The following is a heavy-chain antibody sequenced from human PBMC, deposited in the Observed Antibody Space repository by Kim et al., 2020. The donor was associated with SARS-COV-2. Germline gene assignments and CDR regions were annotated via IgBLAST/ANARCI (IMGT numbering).Heavy chain of an antibody. D-gene: IGHD2-15*01. J-gene: IGHJ4*02. V-gene: IGHV4-4*02. CDR1: GGSISSSNW. CDR2: IYHSGST. CDR3: ARARCSGGSCYSGPFDY. Sequence: SETLSLTCAVSGGSISSSNWWSWVRQPPGKGLEWIGEIYHSGSTNYNPSLKSRVTISVDKSKNQFSLKLSSVTAADTAVYYCARARCSGGSCYSGPFDYWGQGTLVTVSS.